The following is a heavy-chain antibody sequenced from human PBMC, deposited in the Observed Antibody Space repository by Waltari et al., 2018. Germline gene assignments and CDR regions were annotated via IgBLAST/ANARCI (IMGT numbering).Heavy chain of an antibody. CDR3: ARGRVDFAY. J-gene: IGHJ4*02. CDR2: VKEDGREK. CDR1: GFAFSTYW. Sequence: EVQLVESGGNLVQPGGSLRLSCAASGFAFSTYWMSWFRQAPGKGLEWVANVKEDGREKYYVDSVKGRFTISRDNAKNSLYLQMNSLRAEDTAVYFCARGRVDFAYWGQGTLVTVSS. V-gene: IGHV3-7*01.